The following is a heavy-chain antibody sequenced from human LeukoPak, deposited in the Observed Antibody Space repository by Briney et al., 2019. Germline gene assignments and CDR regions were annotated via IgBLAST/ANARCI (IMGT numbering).Heavy chain of an antibody. CDR1: GCTFSSYA. CDR3: AKDRRNLRGGDY. V-gene: IGHV3-23*01. Sequence: GGSLRLSCAASGCTFSSYAMSWVRQAPGKGLELVSAISGSGGSTYYADSVKGRFTISRDNSKNTLYLQMNSLRAEDTAVYYCAKDRRNLRGGDYWGQGTLVTVSS. J-gene: IGHJ4*02. CDR2: ISGSGGST. D-gene: IGHD1-14*01.